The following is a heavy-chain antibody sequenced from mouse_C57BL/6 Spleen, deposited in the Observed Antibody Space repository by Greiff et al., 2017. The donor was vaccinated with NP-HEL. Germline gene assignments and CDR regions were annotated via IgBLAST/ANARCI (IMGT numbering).Heavy chain of an antibody. J-gene: IGHJ3*01. D-gene: IGHD2-2*01. CDR1: GYTFTSYW. CDR3: ARSTMVTTNWFAY. CDR2: IHPNSGST. Sequence: QVQLQQPGAELVKPGASVKLSCKASGYTFTSYWMHWVKQRPGQGLEWIGMIHPNSGSTNYNEKFKSKATLTVDKSSSTAYMQLSSLTSEDSAVYYCARSTMVTTNWFAYWGQGTLVTVSA. V-gene: IGHV1-64*01.